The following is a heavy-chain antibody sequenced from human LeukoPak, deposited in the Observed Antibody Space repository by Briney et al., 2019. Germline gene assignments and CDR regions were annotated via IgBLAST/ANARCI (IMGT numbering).Heavy chain of an antibody. J-gene: IGHJ4*02. V-gene: IGHV4-61*01. CDR1: GGSVSSDSYF. CDR3: ARGQRRLQDY. CDR2: IYYSGST. Sequence: SETLSLTCTVSGGSVSSDSYFWTWIRQPPGKGLEWIAYIYYSGSTNYNPSLKSRVTISLDASKSQISLKLSSVTAADTAVYYGARGQRRLQDYWGQGTLVTVSS.